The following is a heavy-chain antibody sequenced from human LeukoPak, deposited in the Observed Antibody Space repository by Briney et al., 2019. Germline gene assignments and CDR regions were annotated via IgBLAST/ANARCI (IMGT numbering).Heavy chain of an antibody. CDR2: TYYRSQWSN. CDR3: AGDRHFCAEGRAFDY. J-gene: IGHJ4*02. CDR1: GDSVSSINAA. V-gene: IGHV6-1*01. Sequence: SQTLSLTCALSGDSVSSINAAWNWIRQSPSRGLEWLGRTYYRSQWSNDYAVSVKSRITINPDTSKNQFSLQLNSVTPEDTAVYFCAGDRHFCAEGRAFDYWGQGTLVTVSS.